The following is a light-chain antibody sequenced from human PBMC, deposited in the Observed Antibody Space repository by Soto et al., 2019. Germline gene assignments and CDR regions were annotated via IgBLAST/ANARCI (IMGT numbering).Light chain of an antibody. J-gene: IGKJ2*01. V-gene: IGKV3-20*01. CDR1: QSISSSY. CDR3: QRYGSSPPKYT. CDR2: GAS. Sequence: EIVLTQSPGTLSLSPGERATLSCRASQSISSSYLAWYQQKPGQAPRLLIYGASSRATGIPDRFSGSGSGTDFTLPISRLEPEDFAVYYCQRYGSSPPKYTFGQGTKLEIK.